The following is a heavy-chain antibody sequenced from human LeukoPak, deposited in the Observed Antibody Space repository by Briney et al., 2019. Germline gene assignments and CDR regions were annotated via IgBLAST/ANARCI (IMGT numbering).Heavy chain of an antibody. CDR2: ISGSGGTI. V-gene: IGHV3-23*01. D-gene: IGHD3-16*01. CDR3: AKRVGGVNNFDY. Sequence: PGGSLRLSCAASGFIFSGYAMCWVRQAPGKGLEWVSVISGSGGTIYYADSVKGRFTISRDNSKNMLYLQMNSLRAEDTAVYYCAKRVGGVNNFDYWGQGTLVTVSS. J-gene: IGHJ4*02. CDR1: GFIFSGYA.